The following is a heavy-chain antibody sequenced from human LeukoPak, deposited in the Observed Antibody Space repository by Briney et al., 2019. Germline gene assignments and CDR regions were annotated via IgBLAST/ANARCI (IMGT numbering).Heavy chain of an antibody. CDR3: AKDLHTWIQLGPYYYYYGMDV. Sequence: PGGSLRLSCAASGFTFSSYAMSWVRQAPGKGLEWVSAISGSGGSTYYADSVKGRFTISRDNSKNTLYLQMNSLRAEDTAVYYCAKDLHTWIQLGPYYYYYGMDVWGQGTTVTVSS. CDR2: ISGSGGST. V-gene: IGHV3-23*01. D-gene: IGHD5-18*01. J-gene: IGHJ6*02. CDR1: GFTFSSYA.